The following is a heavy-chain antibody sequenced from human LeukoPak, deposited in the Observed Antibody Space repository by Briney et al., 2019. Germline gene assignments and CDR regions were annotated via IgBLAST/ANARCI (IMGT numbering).Heavy chain of an antibody. V-gene: IGHV4-59*01. Sequence: SETLSLTCNVSGGSISGYHWSWIRQPPGKGLEWLGYIYYSGSSNYNPSLKSRVTISVDTSKNQFSLKLSSVTAADTAVYYCARVPRSYYYYYYMDVWAKGPRSPSP. J-gene: IGHJ6*03. CDR1: GGSISGYH. CDR3: ARVPRSYYYYYYMDV. CDR2: IYYSGSS.